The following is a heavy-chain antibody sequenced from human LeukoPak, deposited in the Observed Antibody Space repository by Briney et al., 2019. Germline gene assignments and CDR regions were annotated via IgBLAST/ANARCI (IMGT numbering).Heavy chain of an antibody. J-gene: IGHJ4*02. CDR1: GGSVSSDSYY. CDR3: ARRTVVVPAALRY. V-gene: IGHV4-61*01. D-gene: IGHD2-2*01. CDR2: LHYSGST. Sequence: SETLSLTCTVSGGSVSSDSYYWNWIRQPPGKGLGWIGYLHYSGSTNYNPSLKSRVTISIDTSKNQFSLKLSSVTAADTAVYYCARRTVVVPAALRYWGQGTLVTVSS.